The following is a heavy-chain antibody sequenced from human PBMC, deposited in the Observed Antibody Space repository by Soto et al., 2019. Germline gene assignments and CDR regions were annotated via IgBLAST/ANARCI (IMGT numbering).Heavy chain of an antibody. J-gene: IGHJ4*02. D-gene: IGHD5-18*01. Sequence: GGSLRLSCAASGFTFSSYAMSWVRQAPGKGLEWVSAISGSGDSTYDADSVKGRFTISRDNSKNTLYLQMNSLRAEDTAVYYCSLGIYSYGYNSFDYWSQGTLVTVSS. CDR2: ISGSGDST. V-gene: IGHV3-23*01. CDR1: GFTFSSYA. CDR3: SLGIYSYGYNSFDY.